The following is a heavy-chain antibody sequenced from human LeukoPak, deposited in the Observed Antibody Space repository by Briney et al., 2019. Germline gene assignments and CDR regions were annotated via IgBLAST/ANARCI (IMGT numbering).Heavy chain of an antibody. CDR1: GHTFTRYY. J-gene: IGHJ4*02. CDR3: ARGDGELVVIPFDY. V-gene: IGHV1-46*01. D-gene: IGHD3-22*01. Sequence: VASVKVSCKASGHTFTRYYMHWVRQAPGQGLEWMGIINPSGGSTTYAQKFQGRLTMTRDTSTSTVYMELSSLRSEDTAVYYCARGDGELVVIPFDYWGQGTLVTVSS. CDR2: INPSGGST.